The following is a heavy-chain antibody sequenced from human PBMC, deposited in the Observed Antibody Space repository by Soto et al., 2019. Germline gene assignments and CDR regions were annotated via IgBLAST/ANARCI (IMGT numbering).Heavy chain of an antibody. D-gene: IGHD1-26*01. CDR2: IIPIFGTA. V-gene: IGHV1-69*01. Sequence: QVQLVQSGAEVKKPGSSVKFSCKASGGTFSSYAISWVRQAPGQGLEWMGGIIPIFGTANYAQKFQGRVTITADESTSTAYMELSSLRSEDTAVYYCARCAPLGWELLCGAFDIWGQGTMVTVSS. CDR1: GGTFSSYA. CDR3: ARCAPLGWELLCGAFDI. J-gene: IGHJ3*02.